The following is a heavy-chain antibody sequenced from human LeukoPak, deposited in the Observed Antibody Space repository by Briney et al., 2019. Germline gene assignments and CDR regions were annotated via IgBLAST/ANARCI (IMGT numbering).Heavy chain of an antibody. CDR2: IDPSASDT. Sequence: GESLMIFCKASGYSLTTYWIGWVRQLPGKGLEWMGIIDPSASDTRYTPSFQGQVTISGDKSLTTAYLQWNSLKASDTALYYCARQTAMGRSGDYWGQGTLVTVSS. D-gene: IGHD5-18*01. V-gene: IGHV5-51*01. J-gene: IGHJ4*02. CDR1: GYSLTTYW. CDR3: ARQTAMGRSGDY.